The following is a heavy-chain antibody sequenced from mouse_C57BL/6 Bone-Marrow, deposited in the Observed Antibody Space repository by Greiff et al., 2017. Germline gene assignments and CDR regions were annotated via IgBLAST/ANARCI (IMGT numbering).Heavy chain of an antibody. J-gene: IGHJ3*01. Sequence: VHVKQSGTVLARPGASVKMSCKTSGYTFTSYWMHWVKQRPGKGLEWIGAIYPGNSVTSYNQKFKGKAKLTAVAYASTAYMELSSLTNEDSSVYYCTRSWWFAYWGQGTLVTVSA. CDR2: IYPGNSVT. CDR1: GYTFTSYW. CDR3: TRSWWFAY. V-gene: IGHV1-5*01.